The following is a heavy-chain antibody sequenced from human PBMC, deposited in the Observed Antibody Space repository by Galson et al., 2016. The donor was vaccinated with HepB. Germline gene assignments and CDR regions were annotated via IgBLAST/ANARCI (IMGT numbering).Heavy chain of an antibody. Sequence: LRLPCAASGFTFSSYCMHWVRQTPGKGLVWVSRMNSDGISTSHADSVAGRFTISSNNTKNTLYLQMNSRGVEDTAVDYCAKGGFRLLDTWGQGTLVTVSS. D-gene: IGHD3-10*01. CDR3: AKGGFRLLDT. CDR1: GFTFSSYC. J-gene: IGHJ5*02. V-gene: IGHV3-74*01. CDR2: MNSDGIST.